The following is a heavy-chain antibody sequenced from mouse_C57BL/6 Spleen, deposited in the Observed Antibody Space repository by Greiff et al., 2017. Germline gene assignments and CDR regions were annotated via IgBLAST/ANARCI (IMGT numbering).Heavy chain of an antibody. CDR1: GYSITSGYY. J-gene: IGHJ2*01. V-gene: IGHV3-6*01. CDR3: ARDETALDY. Sequence: DVQLQESGPGLVKPSQSLSLTCSVTGYSITSGYYWNWIRQFPGNKLEWMGYISYDGSNNYNPSLKNRISITRDTSKNQFFLKLNSVTTEDTATYYCARDETALDYWGQGTTLTVSS. D-gene: IGHD1-2*01. CDR2: ISYDGSN.